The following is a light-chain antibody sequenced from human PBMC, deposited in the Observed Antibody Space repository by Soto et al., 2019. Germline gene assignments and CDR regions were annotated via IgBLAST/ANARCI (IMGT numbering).Light chain of an antibody. J-gene: IGKJ2*01. Sequence: DIQMTQSPSTLSASVGDRVTITCRASQTINSWLAWYQQKPGKAPNLLIYKASNLESGVPSRFSGSGSGTEFTLTISRLQPDDFATYYCQQFPRYSYTFGQGTKLEI. V-gene: IGKV1-5*03. CDR2: KAS. CDR1: QTINSW. CDR3: QQFPRYSYT.